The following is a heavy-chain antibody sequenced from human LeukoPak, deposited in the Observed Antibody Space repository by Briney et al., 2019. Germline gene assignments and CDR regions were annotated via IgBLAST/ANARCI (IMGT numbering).Heavy chain of an antibody. Sequence: ASVKVSCKASGYTFTSYGISWVRQAPGQGLEWMGWISTYNGNTNFAQKVQGRVTMTTDTSTSTAYMELRSPRADDTAVYYCARGLVGREPYFDYWGQGTPVTVSS. V-gene: IGHV1-18*01. CDR1: GYTFTSYG. J-gene: IGHJ4*02. CDR2: ISTYNGNT. D-gene: IGHD5-24*01. CDR3: ARGLVGREPYFDY.